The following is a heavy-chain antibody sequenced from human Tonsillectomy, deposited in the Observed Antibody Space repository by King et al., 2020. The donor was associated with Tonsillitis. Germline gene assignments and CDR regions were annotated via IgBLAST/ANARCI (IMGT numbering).Heavy chain of an antibody. V-gene: IGHV5-51*03. D-gene: IGHD2-2*01. CDR3: ARYGIVVIPATILGAFDI. J-gene: IGHJ3*02. CDR1: GYSFTNYW. CDR2: IYPGYSDT. Sequence: VQLVESGAEVKKPGESLKISCKGSGYSFTNYWIGWVRQMPGKGLEWMGLIYPGYSDTRYSPSFQGQVTISAAKSISTAYLQWSSLKASDTAMYYCARYGIVVIPATILGAFDIWAQGKMVTVSS.